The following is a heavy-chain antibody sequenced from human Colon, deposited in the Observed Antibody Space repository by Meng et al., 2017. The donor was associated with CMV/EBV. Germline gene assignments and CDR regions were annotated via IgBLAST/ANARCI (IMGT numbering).Heavy chain of an antibody. D-gene: IGHD3-3*01. CDR1: GFTVNNYN. CDR3: TRDWNGGPKLNAFDI. V-gene: IGHV3-21*01. J-gene: IGHJ3*02. CDR2: ISGTSNNI. Sequence: GESLKISCVASGFTVNNYNFHWVRQAPGKGLEWVSSISGTSNNIYYADSVKGRFTITRDNAKKSLFLQMSSLRAEDTALYYCTRDWNGGPKLNAFDIRGQGTVVTVSS.